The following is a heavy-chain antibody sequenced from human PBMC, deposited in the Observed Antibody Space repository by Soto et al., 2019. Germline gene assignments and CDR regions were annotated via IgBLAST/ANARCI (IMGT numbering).Heavy chain of an antibody. CDR3: ARRYGYSFDY. CDR2: IYYSGST. CDR1: GGSISSYY. D-gene: IGHD1-1*01. V-gene: IGHV4-59*08. Sequence: QVQLQESGPGLVKPSETLSLTCTVSGGSISSYYWSWIRQPPGKGLEWIGYIYYSGSTNYNPSLTSRVTISVDTSKTQFSLKLSSVPAADTAVYYCARRYGYSFDYWGQGTLVTVSS. J-gene: IGHJ4*02.